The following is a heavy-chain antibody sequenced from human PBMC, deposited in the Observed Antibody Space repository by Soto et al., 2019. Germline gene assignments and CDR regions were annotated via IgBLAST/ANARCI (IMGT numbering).Heavy chain of an antibody. V-gene: IGHV4-34*01. CDR3: ARGIGRGYSGYLARSWFDP. J-gene: IGHJ5*02. CDR1: GGSFSGYH. D-gene: IGHD5-12*01. CDR2: INHSGST. Sequence: PSETLSLTCAVYGGSFSGYHWSWIRQPPGKGLEWIGEINHSGSTNYNPSLKSRVTISVDTSKNQFSLKLSSVTAADTAVYYCARGIGRGYSGYLARSWFDPWGQGTLVTVSS.